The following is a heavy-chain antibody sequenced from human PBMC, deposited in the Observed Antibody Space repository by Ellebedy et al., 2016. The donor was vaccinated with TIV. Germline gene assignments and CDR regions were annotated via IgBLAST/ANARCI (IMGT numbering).Heavy chain of an antibody. CDR2: INHSGST. J-gene: IGHJ3*02. V-gene: IGHV4-34*01. CDR3: ARVVWQLPVSYALDI. Sequence: MPSETLSLTCAVYGGSFSGYYWSWIRQPPGKGLEWIGEINHSGSTNYNPSLKSRITISVDTSKNQFSLKLSSVTAADTAVYYCARVVWQLPVSYALDIWGQGTMVTVSS. CDR1: GGSFSGYY. D-gene: IGHD2-15*01.